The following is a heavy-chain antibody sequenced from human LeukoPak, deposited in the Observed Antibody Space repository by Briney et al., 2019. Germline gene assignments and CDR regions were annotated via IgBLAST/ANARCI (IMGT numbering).Heavy chain of an antibody. D-gene: IGHD3-9*01. CDR3: SKWGDFDILTGYYVSDF. J-gene: IGHJ4*02. V-gene: IGHV3-23*01. CDR1: GLTFSNYA. CDR2: VTGRPGST. Sequence: PGASLRLSCVASGLTFSNYAMSWVRQAPGKRLEWVSAVTGRPGSTYYADSVKGRFTISRDNSRNTLSLQMNSLRAEDTAIYYCSKWGDFDILTGYYVSDFWGLGTLVTVSS.